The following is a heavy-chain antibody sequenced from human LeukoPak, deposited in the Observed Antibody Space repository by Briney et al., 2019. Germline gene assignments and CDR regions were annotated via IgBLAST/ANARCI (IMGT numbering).Heavy chain of an antibody. CDR1: GYTFTSYG. D-gene: IGHD1-26*01. CDR2: ISAYNGNT. J-gene: IGHJ5*02. Sequence: ASVKVSXTASGYTFTSYGISWVRQAPGQGLEWMGWISAYNGNTNYAQKLKGRVTMTTDTSTSTAYTELRSLRSDDTAVYYCARSEVGGDNWFDPWGQGTLVTVSS. V-gene: IGHV1-18*01. CDR3: ARSEVGGDNWFDP.